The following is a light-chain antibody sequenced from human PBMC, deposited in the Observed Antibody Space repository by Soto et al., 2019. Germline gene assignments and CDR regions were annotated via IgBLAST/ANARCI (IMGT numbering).Light chain of an antibody. Sequence: EIVLTQSPATLSLSPGETATLSCRASQSIGRYLCWYQQKPGQTPRLIIFDSSARATGIPARFSGRGSGTDFTLTISHLEPEDFAVYYCQQRGNWPPNTFGQGTRLEIK. CDR1: QSIGRY. CDR3: QQRGNWPPNT. J-gene: IGKJ5*01. CDR2: DSS. V-gene: IGKV3-11*01.